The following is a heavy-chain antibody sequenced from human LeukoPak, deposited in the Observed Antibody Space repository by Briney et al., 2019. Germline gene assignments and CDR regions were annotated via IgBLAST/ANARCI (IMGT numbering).Heavy chain of an antibody. D-gene: IGHD3-3*01. Sequence: GGPLSLSCEASGFPFISFWLSWFRKAPGKGRGGVPNIKQDGSEKYYVDSVKGRFTISRDNAKNSLYLQMNSLRAEDTAVYYCARGDDYDFWSGLDYWGQGTLVTVSS. V-gene: IGHV3-7*01. CDR1: GFPFISFW. CDR3: ARGDDYDFWSGLDY. J-gene: IGHJ4*02. CDR2: IKQDGSEK.